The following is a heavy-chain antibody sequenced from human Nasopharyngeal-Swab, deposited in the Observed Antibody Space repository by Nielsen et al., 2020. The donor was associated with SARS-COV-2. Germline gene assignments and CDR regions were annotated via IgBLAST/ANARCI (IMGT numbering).Heavy chain of an antibody. Sequence: GESLKISCAASGFTFSRYTMHWVRQAPGKGLEWVAVISHDGSNKYYADSVKGRFTISRDICKNTLYLQMNSLRAEDTAVFYCASTPLDSSGYYYAFHYWGRGTLVTVSS. J-gene: IGHJ4*02. D-gene: IGHD3-22*01. CDR3: ASTPLDSSGYYYAFHY. V-gene: IGHV3-30-3*01. CDR2: ISHDGSNK. CDR1: GFTFSRYT.